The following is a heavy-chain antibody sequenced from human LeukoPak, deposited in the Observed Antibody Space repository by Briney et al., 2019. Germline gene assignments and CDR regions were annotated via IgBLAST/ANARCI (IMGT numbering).Heavy chain of an antibody. CDR2: VSDSDENT. CDR1: GFTFSSFA. V-gene: IGHV3-23*01. J-gene: IGHJ1*01. CDR3: AKGGFGYSHRYFQH. D-gene: IGHD3-10*01. Sequence: GGSLRLSCAASGFTFSSFAMSWVRQAPGKGLEWVSSVSDSDENTYYADSVKGRFTISRDNAKNSLYLQMNSLRAEDTALYYCAKGGFGYSHRYFQHWGQGTLVTVSS.